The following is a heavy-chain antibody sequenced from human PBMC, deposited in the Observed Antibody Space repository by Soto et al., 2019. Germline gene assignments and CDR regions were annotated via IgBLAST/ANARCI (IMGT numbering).Heavy chain of an antibody. J-gene: IGHJ3*02. CDR2: IKSKTDGGTT. D-gene: IGHD2-2*02. CDR1: GFTFSNAW. Sequence: GGSLRLSCAASGFTFSNAWMSWVRQAPGKGLEWVGRIKSKTDGGTTDYAAPVKGRFTISREDSKNTLYLQMNSLKTEDTAVYYCTTDEAIYGTRDQLLYGACDIWGQGTMVTVSS. V-gene: IGHV3-15*01. CDR3: TTDEAIYGTRDQLLYGACDI.